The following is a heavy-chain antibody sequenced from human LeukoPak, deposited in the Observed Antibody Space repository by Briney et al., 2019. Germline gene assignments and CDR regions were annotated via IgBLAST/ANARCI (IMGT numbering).Heavy chain of an antibody. V-gene: IGHV3-30*02. Sequence: PGGSLRLSCAASGFTFSSYGMHWVRQAPGKGLEWVAFLRYDGSNKYYADSVKGRFTISRDNSKNTLYLQMNSLRAEDTAVYYCAIGGQWYSSSWYFDYWGQGTLVTVS. CDR1: GFTFSSYG. CDR2: LRYDGSNK. CDR3: AIGGQWYSSSWYFDY. J-gene: IGHJ4*02. D-gene: IGHD6-13*01.